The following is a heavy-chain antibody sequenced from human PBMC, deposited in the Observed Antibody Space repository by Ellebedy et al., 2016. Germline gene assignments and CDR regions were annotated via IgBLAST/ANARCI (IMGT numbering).Heavy chain of an antibody. J-gene: IGHJ3*02. CDR2: IDPSDSYT. D-gene: IGHD2-2*01. CDR3: ARPYCSSTSCDAFDI. V-gene: IGHV5-10-1*01. Sequence: GESLKISCKGSGYSFTSYWISWVRQMPGKGLEWMGRIDPSDSYTNYSPSFQGHVTISADKSISTAYLQWSSLKASDTAMYYCARPYCSSTSCDAFDIWGQGTMVTVSS. CDR1: GYSFTSYW.